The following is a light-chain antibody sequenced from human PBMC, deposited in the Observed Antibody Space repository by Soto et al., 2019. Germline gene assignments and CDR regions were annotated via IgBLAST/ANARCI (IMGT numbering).Light chain of an antibody. Sequence: DIQMTQSPSTLSASLGDRATITCRASQSISSCFAWYQQKPGKAPKLLIYDASTLESGVPSRFSGSGSGTEFTLTLSRLQPDDFETYYCHQYDNYPPTFGQGNKVDIK. V-gene: IGKV1-5*01. J-gene: IGKJ1*01. CDR2: DAS. CDR3: HQYDNYPPT. CDR1: QSISSC.